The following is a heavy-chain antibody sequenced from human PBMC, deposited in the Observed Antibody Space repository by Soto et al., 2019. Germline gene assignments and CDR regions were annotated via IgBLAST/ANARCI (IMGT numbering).Heavy chain of an antibody. CDR2: NYYSGIT. J-gene: IGHJ6*02. CDR3: ARGSSIAGLYYGMDV. D-gene: IGHD6-6*01. V-gene: IGHV4-31*03. Sequence: QVQLQESGPGLVKPSQTLSLTCTVAGVSISSGGYYWTWISQHPGKGLERIGYNYYSGITYYNPSLKSRVSISLDTSKNQFSLKLSSVTAADTAVYYCARGSSIAGLYYGMDVWGQGTTVTVSS. CDR1: GVSISSGGYY.